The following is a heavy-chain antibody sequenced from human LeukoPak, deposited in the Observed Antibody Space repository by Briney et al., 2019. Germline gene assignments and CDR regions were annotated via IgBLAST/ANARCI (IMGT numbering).Heavy chain of an antibody. CDR2: ISSSSSTI. J-gene: IGHJ4*02. V-gene: IGHV3-48*04. CDR3: ARDGAGTTVTTCLGH. CDR1: GFTFSSYS. Sequence: GGSLRLSCAASGFTFSSYSMNWVRQAPGKGLEWVSYISSSSSTIYYADSVKGRFTISRDNAKNSLYLQMNSLRAEDTAVYYCARDGAGTTVTTCLGHWGQGTLVTVSS. D-gene: IGHD4-17*01.